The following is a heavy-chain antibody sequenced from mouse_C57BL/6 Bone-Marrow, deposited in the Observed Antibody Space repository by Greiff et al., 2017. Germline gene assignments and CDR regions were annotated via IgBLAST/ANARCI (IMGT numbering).Heavy chain of an antibody. D-gene: IGHD2-4*01. CDR3: ARSYDYDDYIMDY. J-gene: IGHJ4*01. CDR1: GYTFTNYW. CDR2: MHPNGGSP. V-gene: IGHV1-64*01. Sequence: QVQLKQPGAELVKPGASVKLSCKSSGYTFTNYWMHWVKQRPGQGLEWIGMMHPNGGSPDYNEKFKSEATLSVDKSSRTAYMELSSLTSEDSAVYYCARSYDYDDYIMDYWGQGTSVTVSS.